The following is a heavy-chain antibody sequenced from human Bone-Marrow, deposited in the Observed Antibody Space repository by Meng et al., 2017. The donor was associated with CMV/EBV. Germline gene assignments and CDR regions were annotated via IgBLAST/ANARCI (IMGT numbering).Heavy chain of an antibody. CDR2: ISSSSSYT. D-gene: IGHD6-6*01. CDR3: AAWYSSSSLGIDY. V-gene: IGHV3-11*06. Sequence: ASGFNFSDYYMGWIRQAPGKGLEWVSYISSSSSYTNYADSVKGRFTISRDNAKNSLYLQMNSLRAEDTAVYYCAAWYSSSSLGIDYWGQGTLVTVSS. J-gene: IGHJ4*02. CDR1: GFNFSDYY.